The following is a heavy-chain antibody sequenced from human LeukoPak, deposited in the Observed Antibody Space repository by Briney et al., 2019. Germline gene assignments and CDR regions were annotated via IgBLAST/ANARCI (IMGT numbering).Heavy chain of an antibody. J-gene: IGHJ4*02. CDR3: ARAGGDRFDY. V-gene: IGHV4-59*01. CDR2: IYYTGST. Sequence: PSETLSLTCTVTGGSISSYYWSWIRQPPGKGLEWIGYIYYTGSTNYNPSLKSRVTITLDTSKNQFSLKLTSVTAADTAVYYCARAGGDRFDYWGQGSLVTVSS. CDR1: GGSISSYY. D-gene: IGHD4-17*01.